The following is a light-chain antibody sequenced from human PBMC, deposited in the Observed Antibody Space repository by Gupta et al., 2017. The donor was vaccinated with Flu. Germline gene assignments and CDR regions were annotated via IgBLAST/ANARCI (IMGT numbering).Light chain of an antibody. CDR3: AAWDDSRNGHYV. CDR2: GNN. V-gene: IGLV1-44*01. Sequence: QSVPPQPPPAPGTPGQRVTISCSGSSSNIGSNYVNWYQQVPGTAPKLLIFGNNQRHSGVPDRFSGSKSGTSASLAISGLQSGDEADYYCAAWDDSRNGHYVFGTGTKVTVL. CDR1: SSNIGSNY. J-gene: IGLJ1*01.